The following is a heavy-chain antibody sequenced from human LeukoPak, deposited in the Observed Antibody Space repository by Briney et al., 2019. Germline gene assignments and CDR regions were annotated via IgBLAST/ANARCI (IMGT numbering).Heavy chain of an antibody. CDR3: VRTPPNWGANY. V-gene: IGHV1-8*01. J-gene: IGHJ4*02. CDR1: GYTFTSYD. CDR2: MSPNSGNT. D-gene: IGHD7-27*01. Sequence: ASVKVSCKASGYTFTSYDINWVRQATGQGLEWMGWMSPNSGNTGYAQKFQGRVTMTRNTAISTAYMELSSLRSEDTAVYFCVRTPPNWGANYWGQGTLVTVSS.